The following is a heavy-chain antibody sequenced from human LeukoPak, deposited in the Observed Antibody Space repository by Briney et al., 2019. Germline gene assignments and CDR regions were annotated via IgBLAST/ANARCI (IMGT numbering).Heavy chain of an antibody. V-gene: IGHV3-74*01. CDR2: INRDGSST. CDR1: GVLFSNYW. D-gene: IGHD1-26*01. Sequence: GGSLRLSCAASGVLFSNYWMHWVRQAPGKGLVWVSRINRDGSSTSYADSVKGRFTISRDNAKNTLYLQMNSLRAEDTAVYYCARSGGWTPTVYYFDYWGQGTLVTVSS. CDR3: ARSGGWTPTVYYFDY. J-gene: IGHJ4*02.